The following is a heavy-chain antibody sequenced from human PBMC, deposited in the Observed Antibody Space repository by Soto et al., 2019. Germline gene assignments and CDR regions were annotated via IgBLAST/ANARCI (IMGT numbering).Heavy chain of an antibody. Sequence: GGSLRLSCAASGFTFDDYAMHWVRQAPGKGLEWVSGISWNSGSIGYADSVKGRFTISRDNAKNSLYLQMNSLRAEDTALYYCAKDGGSGYYGDAFDIWGQGTMVTVSS. CDR3: AKDGGSGYYGDAFDI. CDR2: ISWNSGSI. V-gene: IGHV3-9*01. J-gene: IGHJ3*02. D-gene: IGHD3-3*01. CDR1: GFTFDDYA.